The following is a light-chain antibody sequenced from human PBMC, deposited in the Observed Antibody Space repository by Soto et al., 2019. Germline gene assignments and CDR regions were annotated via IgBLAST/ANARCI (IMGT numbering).Light chain of an antibody. V-gene: IGKV3-20*01. J-gene: IGKJ1*01. CDR2: GAS. Sequence: IVLTQSPGTLSLSPGERATLSCRASQSVSSSYLAWYQQKPGQAPRLIIYGASSRATGIPDRFSGSGSGTDFTLTISRLEPEDVAVYYCQQYGSSPWTFGQGTKVDIK. CDR3: QQYGSSPWT. CDR1: QSVSSSY.